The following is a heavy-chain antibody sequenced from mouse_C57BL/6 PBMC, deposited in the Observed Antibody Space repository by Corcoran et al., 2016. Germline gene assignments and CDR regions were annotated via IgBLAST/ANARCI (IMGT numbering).Heavy chain of an antibody. CDR2: INPNNGGT. J-gene: IGHJ4*01. CDR1: GYTFTDYN. CDR3: ARNYGSSYWYAMDY. Sequence: EVQLQQSGPELVKPGASVKIPCKASGYTFTDYNMDWVKQSHGKSLEWIGDINPNNGGTIYNQKFKGKATLTVDKSSSTAYMELRSLTSEDTAVYYCARNYGSSYWYAMDYWGQGTSVTVSS. V-gene: IGHV1-18*01. D-gene: IGHD1-1*01.